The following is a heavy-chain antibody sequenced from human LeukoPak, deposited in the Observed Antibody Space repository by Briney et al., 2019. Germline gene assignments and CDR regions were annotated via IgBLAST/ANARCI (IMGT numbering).Heavy chain of an antibody. CDR1: GYTFTNYY. D-gene: IGHD3-9*01. V-gene: IGHV1-46*01. CDR2: INPSGGST. J-gene: IGHJ6*02. CDR3: ARAEDFLTGYARIYYGMDV. Sequence: ASVKVSCKASGYTFTNYYMHWVRQAPGQGFEWMGMINPSGGSTSYAQKFQGRVTMTRDTSTSTVYMELSSLSSVDTAVYYCARAEDFLTGYARIYYGMDVWGQGTTVTVSS.